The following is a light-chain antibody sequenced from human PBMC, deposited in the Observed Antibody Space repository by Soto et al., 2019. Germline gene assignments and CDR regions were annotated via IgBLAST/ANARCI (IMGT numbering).Light chain of an antibody. CDR2: DAS. J-gene: IGKJ2*01. CDR3: QQYNGYPYT. V-gene: IGKV1-5*01. CDR1: QNIGNW. Sequence: DIQMTQSPSTLSASVGDRVTITCRASQNIGNWLAWYQQKPGKAPKFVIYDASILESGVPSRFSGSGSGTEFTLTISSLQPDDFATYYCQQYNGYPYTFGQGTKVDI.